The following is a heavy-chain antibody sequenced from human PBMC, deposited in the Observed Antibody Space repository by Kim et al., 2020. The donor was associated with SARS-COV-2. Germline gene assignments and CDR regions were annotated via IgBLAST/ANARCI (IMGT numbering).Heavy chain of an antibody. CDR3: AREFAYCGGDCYFLDPPFDY. D-gene: IGHD2-21*01. V-gene: IGHV4-30-4*01. CDR2: IYYSGST. CDR1: GGSISSGDYY. Sequence: SETLSLTCTVSGGSISSGDYYWSWIRQPPGKGLEWIGYIYYSGSTYYNPSLKSRVTISVDTSKNQFSLKLSSVTAADTAVYYCAREFAYCGGDCYFLDPPFDYWGQGTLVTVSS. J-gene: IGHJ4*02.